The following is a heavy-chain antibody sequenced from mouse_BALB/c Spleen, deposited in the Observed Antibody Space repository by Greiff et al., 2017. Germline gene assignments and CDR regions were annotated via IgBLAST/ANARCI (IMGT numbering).Heavy chain of an antibody. CDR3: ARRTSGWYFDV. CDR1: GYTFSSYW. J-gene: IGHJ1*01. Sequence: QVQLKESGAELMKPGASVKISCKATGYTFSSYWIEWVKQRPGHGLEWIGEILPGSGSTNYNEKFKGKATFTADTSSNTAYMQLSSLTSEDSAVYYCARRTSGWYFDVWGAGTTVTVSS. D-gene: IGHD3-1*01. CDR2: ILPGSGST. V-gene: IGHV1-9*01.